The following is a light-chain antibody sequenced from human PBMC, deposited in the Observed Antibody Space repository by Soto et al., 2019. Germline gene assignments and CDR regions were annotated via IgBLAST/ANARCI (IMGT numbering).Light chain of an antibody. J-gene: IGLJ3*02. V-gene: IGLV2-14*01. CDR3: NSHAGSSANV. CDR1: SSDIGTYNY. Sequence: QSALTQPASVSGSPGQTITISCTGTSSDIGTYNYVSWYQQHPGKAPKLMIYEVSNRPSGVSDRFSGSKSGNTASLTISGLQAEDEADYYCNSHAGSSANVFGGGTKLTVL. CDR2: EVS.